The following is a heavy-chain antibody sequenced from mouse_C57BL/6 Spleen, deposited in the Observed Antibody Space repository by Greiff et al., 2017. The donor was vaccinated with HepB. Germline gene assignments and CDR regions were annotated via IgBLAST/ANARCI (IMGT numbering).Heavy chain of an antibody. D-gene: IGHD1-1*01. V-gene: IGHV1-81*01. CDR3: AREGVYYGSSYYFDY. CDR1: GYTFTSYG. Sequence: VQLQQSGAELARPGASVKLSCKASGYTFTSYGISWVKQRTGQGLEWIGEIYPRSGNTYYNEKFKGKATLTADKSSSTAYMELRSLTSEDSAVYFCAREGVYYGSSYYFDYWGQGTTLTVSS. J-gene: IGHJ2*01. CDR2: IYPRSGNT.